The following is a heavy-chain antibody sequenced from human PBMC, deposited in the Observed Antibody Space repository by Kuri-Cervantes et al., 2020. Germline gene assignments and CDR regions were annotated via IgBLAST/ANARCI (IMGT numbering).Heavy chain of an antibody. CDR1: GFTFSSYA. D-gene: IGHD3-22*01. CDR3: ARDSHGGYYTRGRYFRH. Sequence: GGSLRLSCAASGFTFSSYAMSWVRQAPGKGLEWVSAISGSGGSTYYADSVKGRFTISRDNSRDTLFLQMNSLRADDTAVYYCARDSHGGYYTRGRYFRHWGQGTLVTVSS. CDR2: ISGSGGST. J-gene: IGHJ1*01. V-gene: IGHV3-23*01.